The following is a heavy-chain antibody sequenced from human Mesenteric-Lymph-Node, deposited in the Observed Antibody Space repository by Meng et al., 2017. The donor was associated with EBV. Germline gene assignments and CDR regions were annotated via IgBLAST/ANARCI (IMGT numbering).Heavy chain of an antibody. D-gene: IGHD1-26*01. CDR1: GFSFGSCW. J-gene: IGHJ4*02. CDR3: ARLGGRSDVDF. V-gene: IGHV3-74*02. CDR2: NDNDGTRT. Sequence: DVEQVECGGGVLQPAVYLVLFCAAAGFSFGSCWMGWVIQPPAERVVWVLRNDNDGTRTYYADSVKGRFTISRDNSKNTLYLQMNSLRAEDTAVYYCARLGGRSDVDFWGQGTLVTVSS.